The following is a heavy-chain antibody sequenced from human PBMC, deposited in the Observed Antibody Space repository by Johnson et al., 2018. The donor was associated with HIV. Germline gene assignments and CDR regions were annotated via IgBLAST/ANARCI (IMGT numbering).Heavy chain of an antibody. V-gene: IGHV3-20*04. CDR2: INWNGGSTI. Sequence: VQLVESGGGLVQPGGSLRLSCAAAGFTFDDYGMSWVRQAPGKGLEWVSGINWNGGSTIYYADSVKGRFTISRDNSKSTLYLQMNSLRVEDTDVYYCANLGDYSGINGFDIWGQGTMVTVSS. D-gene: IGHD4-23*01. CDR1: GFTFDDYG. CDR3: ANLGDYSGINGFDI. J-gene: IGHJ3*02.